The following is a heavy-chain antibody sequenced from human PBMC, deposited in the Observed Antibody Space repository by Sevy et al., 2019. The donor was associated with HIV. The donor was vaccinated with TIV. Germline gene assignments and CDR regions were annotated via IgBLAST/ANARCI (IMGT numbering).Heavy chain of an antibody. Sequence: GGSLRLSCAASGFTFSSYGMHWVRQAPGKGLEWVAVIWYDGSNKYYADSVKGRFTISRDNSKNTLYQQMNSLRAEDTAVYYCARDYCSSTSCYVWENWFDPWGQGTLVTVSS. CDR1: GFTFSSYG. V-gene: IGHV3-33*01. D-gene: IGHD2-2*01. CDR2: IWYDGSNK. J-gene: IGHJ5*02. CDR3: ARDYCSSTSCYVWENWFDP.